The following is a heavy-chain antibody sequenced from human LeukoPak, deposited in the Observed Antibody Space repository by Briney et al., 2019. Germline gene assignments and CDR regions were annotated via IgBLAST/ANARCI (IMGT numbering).Heavy chain of an antibody. CDR1: GFTFSSYA. V-gene: IGHV3-23*01. D-gene: IGHD5-24*01. CDR3: ARDREGGWLHEGFDY. CDR2: ISGSGGST. Sequence: QPGGSLRLSCAASGFTFSSYAMSWVRQAPGKGLEWVSAISGSGGSTYYADSVKGRFTISRDNAKNSFYLQMNSLRAEDTAVYYCARDREGGWLHEGFDYWGPGTLVTVSS. J-gene: IGHJ4*02.